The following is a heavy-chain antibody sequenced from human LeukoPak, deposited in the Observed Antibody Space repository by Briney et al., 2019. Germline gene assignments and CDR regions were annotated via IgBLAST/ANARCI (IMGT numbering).Heavy chain of an antibody. CDR2: INHSGST. D-gene: IGHD2-2*01. CDR3: ARYDEVPAAMGLDAFDI. Sequence: SETLSLTCAVSGGSFSGYYWSWIRHPPGQGLEWIGEINHSGSTNYNPSLKSRVTISVDTSKNQFSLKLSSVTVADTAVYYCARYDEVPAAMGLDAFDIWGQGTMVTVSS. V-gene: IGHV4-34*01. CDR1: GGSFSGYY. J-gene: IGHJ3*02.